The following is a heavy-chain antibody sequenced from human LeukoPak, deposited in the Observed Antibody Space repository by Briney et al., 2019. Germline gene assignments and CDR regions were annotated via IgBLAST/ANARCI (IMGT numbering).Heavy chain of an antibody. V-gene: IGHV3-23*01. D-gene: IGHD3/OR15-3a*01. CDR2: ISSSGGST. CDR3: AKDRAGLPYYFDY. J-gene: IGHJ4*02. Sequence: GGSLRLSCTASRFTFSSYALSWVRQAPGKGLEWVSTISSSGGSTYYADSVKGRFTISRDNSKNTLYLQMNSLRAEDTAVYYCAKDRAGLPYYFDYWGQGTLVTVSS. CDR1: RFTFSSYA.